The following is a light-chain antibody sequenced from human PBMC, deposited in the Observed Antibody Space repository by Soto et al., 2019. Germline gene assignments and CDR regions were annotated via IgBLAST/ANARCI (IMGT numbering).Light chain of an antibody. CDR3: AAWDDSLNGRV. V-gene: IGLV1-44*01. CDR2: NNN. CDR1: SSNIGTDT. Sequence: QSVLTQPRSASGTPGQRVTISCSGSSSNIGTDTVNWYQQLPGTAPKLLISNNNRRPSGVPDRFSGSKSGTSASLAISGLQSEDEADYYCAAWDDSLNGRVFGGGTKVTV. J-gene: IGLJ2*01.